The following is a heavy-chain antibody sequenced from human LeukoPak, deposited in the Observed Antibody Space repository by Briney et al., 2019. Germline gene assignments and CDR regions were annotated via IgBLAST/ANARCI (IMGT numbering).Heavy chain of an antibody. CDR3: ARYSGNYGLDY. Sequence: PGGSLRLSCAACGFTFSNYVIHWVRQPPGKGLEWVSLIRYDGSSKYYADSVRGRFTISRDNSKNTLYLQMNSLRAEDTAVYYCARYSGNYGLDYWGQGTLVTVSS. V-gene: IGHV3-30*02. D-gene: IGHD4-17*01. CDR1: GFTFSNYV. J-gene: IGHJ4*02. CDR2: IRYDGSSK.